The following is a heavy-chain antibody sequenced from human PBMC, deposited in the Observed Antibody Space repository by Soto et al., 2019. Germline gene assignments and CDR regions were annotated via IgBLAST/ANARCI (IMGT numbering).Heavy chain of an antibody. CDR2: INPNSGGT. J-gene: IGHJ4*02. Sequence: QVQLVQSGAEVKKPGASVKVSCKASGYTFTDYYIHWVRQAPGQGLEWMGWINPNSGGTNYAQKFQGRVTMTRDTPISTAYMELSRLRSDDTAVYYCARVPLGGASNFDYWGQGTLVTVSS. CDR3: ARVPLGGASNFDY. V-gene: IGHV1-2*02. D-gene: IGHD1-26*01. CDR1: GYTFTDYY.